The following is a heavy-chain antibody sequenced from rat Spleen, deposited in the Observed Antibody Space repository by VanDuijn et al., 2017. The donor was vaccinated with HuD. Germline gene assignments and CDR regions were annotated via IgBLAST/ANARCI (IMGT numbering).Heavy chain of an antibody. J-gene: IGHJ2*01. V-gene: IGHV5-7*01. D-gene: IGHD1-4*01. CDR3: ARHQVSGFNRGPFDY. CDR1: GFTFSNYY. Sequence: EVQLVESGGGLVQPGGSLKLSCAASGFTFSNYYMAWVRQAPKKGLEWVATISSSGSRRFYSDSVKGRFTLSRDNAQSNLYLQMNSLKSEDTATYSCARHQVSGFNRGPFDYWGQGVMVTVSS. CDR2: ISSSGSRR.